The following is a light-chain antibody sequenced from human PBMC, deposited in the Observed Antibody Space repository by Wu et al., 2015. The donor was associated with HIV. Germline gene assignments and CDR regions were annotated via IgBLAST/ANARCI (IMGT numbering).Light chain of an antibody. CDR3: QQYNNWPPTT. CDR1: QSVSGN. CDR2: GAS. V-gene: IGKV3-15*01. J-gene: IGKJ2*01. Sequence: EIVMTQSPATLSVSPGERATLSCRASQSVSGNLAWYQQKPGQAPRLLIYGASTRATGIPARFSGSGSGTEFTLTISSMQSEDFAVYYCQQYNNWPPTTFGQGTKLEIK.